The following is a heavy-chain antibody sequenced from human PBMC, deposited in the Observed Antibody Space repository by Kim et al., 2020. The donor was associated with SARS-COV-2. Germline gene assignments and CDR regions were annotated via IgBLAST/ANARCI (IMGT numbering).Heavy chain of an antibody. V-gene: IGHV4-30-4*01. D-gene: IGHD1-1*01. CDR3: ARGNGTPPRPFDY. CDR1: GGSISSADSY. Sequence: SETLSLTCTVSGGSISSADSYWSWIRQPPGKGLEWIGYIYYSGSIFYNPSLRSRVAISVDTSRNQFSLKLTFVTAADTAVYYCARGNGTPPRPFDYWGQGTLVTVSS. CDR2: IYYSGSI. J-gene: IGHJ4*02.